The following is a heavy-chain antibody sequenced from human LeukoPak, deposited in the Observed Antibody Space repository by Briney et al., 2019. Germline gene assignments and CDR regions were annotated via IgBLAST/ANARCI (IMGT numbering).Heavy chain of an antibody. CDR3: AKDSGSYQLDY. CDR1: GFTFSSYG. CDR2: ISYDGSNK. V-gene: IGHV3-30*18. Sequence: GGSLRLSCAASGFTFSSYGMHWVRQAPGKGLEWVAVISYDGSNKYYADSVKGRFTISRDNSKNTLYLQTNSLRAEDTAVYYCAKDSGSYQLDYWGQGTLVTVSS. J-gene: IGHJ4*02. D-gene: IGHD1-26*01.